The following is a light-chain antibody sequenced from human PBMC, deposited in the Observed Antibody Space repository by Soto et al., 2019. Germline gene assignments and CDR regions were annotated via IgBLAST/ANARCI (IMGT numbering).Light chain of an antibody. J-gene: IGKJ1*01. Sequence: DIVVTQSPLSLPVTPGEPASISCISIHILLHSNGYNYLDWYLQKPGQSPQLLIYLGSNRASGVPDRFSGSGSGTDFKLKISRVEAEDVGVYYCLQTLQFPHTFGQGTKVDIK. CDR1: HILLHSNGYNY. V-gene: IGKV2-28*01. CDR2: LGS. CDR3: LQTLQFPHT.